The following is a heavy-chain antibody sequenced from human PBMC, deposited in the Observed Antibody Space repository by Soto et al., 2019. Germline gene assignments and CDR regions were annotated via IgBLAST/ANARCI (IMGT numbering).Heavy chain of an antibody. V-gene: IGHV4-59*11. Sequence: QVQLQESGPGLVKPSETLSLTCTVAGGSLTDHYWNWFRQSPGKGLHWIGYVYYSGCTNYNPSLKSQVTMSVDTSKNQFSLNLRSVTAADTAVYYCARGNDWKSSTFDIWGQGTMVSVSS. D-gene: IGHD2-21*01. CDR3: ARGNDWKSSTFDI. CDR1: GGSLTDHY. J-gene: IGHJ3*02. CDR2: VYYSGCT.